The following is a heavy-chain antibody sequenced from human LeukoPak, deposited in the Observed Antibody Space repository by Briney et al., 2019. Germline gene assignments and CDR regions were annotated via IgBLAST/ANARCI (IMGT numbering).Heavy chain of an antibody. CDR3: ARGLHYCHAFDI. J-gene: IGHJ3*02. Sequence: ASVKVSCKASGYTFTSYGISWVRQAPGQGLEWMGWISAYNGNTNYAQKLQGRVTMTTDTSTSTAYMELRRLRSDDTAVYYFARGLHYCHAFDIWGQGTMVTVSS. CDR1: GYTFTSYG. CDR2: ISAYNGNT. D-gene: IGHD4-11*01. V-gene: IGHV1-18*01.